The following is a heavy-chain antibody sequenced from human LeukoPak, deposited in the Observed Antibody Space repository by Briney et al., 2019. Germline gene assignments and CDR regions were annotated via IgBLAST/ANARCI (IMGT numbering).Heavy chain of an antibody. V-gene: IGHV3-21*01. D-gene: IGHD3-22*01. Sequence: PGGSLRLSCAASGFTFSSYSMNWVRQAPGKGLEWVSSISSSSSYIYYADSVKGRFTISRDNAKNSLYLQMNSLRAEDTAVYYCARDTGDPTRYYYDSSGYYFNGYWGQGTLVTVSS. CDR3: ARDTGDPTRYYYDSSGYYFNGY. CDR2: ISSSSSYI. J-gene: IGHJ4*02. CDR1: GFTFSSYS.